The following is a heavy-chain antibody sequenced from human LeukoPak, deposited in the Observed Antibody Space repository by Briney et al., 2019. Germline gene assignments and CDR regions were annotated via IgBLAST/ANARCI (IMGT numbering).Heavy chain of an antibody. CDR1: GGSISSSSYY. CDR2: IYHSGST. V-gene: IGHV4-39*07. Sequence: SETLSLTCTVSGGSISSSSYYWGWIRQPPGKGLEWIGSIYHSGSTYYNPSLKSRVTISVDTSKNQFSLKLSSVTAADTAVYYCASKSNWGQGTLVTVSS. CDR3: ASKSN. J-gene: IGHJ4*02.